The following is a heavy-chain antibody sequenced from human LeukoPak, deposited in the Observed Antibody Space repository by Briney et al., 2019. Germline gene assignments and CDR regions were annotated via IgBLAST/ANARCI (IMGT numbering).Heavy chain of an antibody. Sequence: PSETLSLTCTVSGGSISSSSYYWGWIRQPPGKGLEWIGSIYYSGRTYYNPSLKSRVTISVDTSKNQFSLKLSSVTAADTAVYYCARRLARPGYFDYWGQGTLVTVSS. CDR2: IYYSGRT. V-gene: IGHV4-39*01. CDR3: ARRLARPGYFDY. J-gene: IGHJ4*02. D-gene: IGHD3-9*01. CDR1: GGSISSSSYY.